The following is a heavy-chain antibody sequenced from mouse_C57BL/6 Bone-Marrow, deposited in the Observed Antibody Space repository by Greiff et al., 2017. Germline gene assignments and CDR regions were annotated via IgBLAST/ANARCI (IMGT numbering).Heavy chain of an antibody. CDR3: ERSRAYYYDSSLFDN. CDR1: GYSFTGYF. J-gene: IGHJ2*01. CDR2: INPYNGDT. Sequence: VQLQQSGPELVKPGDSVKISCKASGYSFTGYFMNWVMQSHGKSLEWIGRINPYNGDTFYNQKFKGKATLTVDKSSSTAHMELRSLTSEDSAVYYCERSRAYYYDSSLFDNCGQGTTLTVSS. V-gene: IGHV1-20*01. D-gene: IGHD1-1*01.